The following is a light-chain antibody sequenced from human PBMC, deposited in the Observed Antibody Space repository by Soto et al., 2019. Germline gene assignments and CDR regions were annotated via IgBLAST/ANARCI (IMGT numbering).Light chain of an antibody. Sequence: QSVLTQPASVSGSPGQSITISCTGTSSDIGRHNYVSWYQHHPGKAPTLLIYEVSTRPSGISNRFSGSKSGNTASLTISGLQTEDEADYYCGSYPTNSAPSFGGGTQLTVL. CDR1: SSDIGRHNY. J-gene: IGLJ2*01. CDR2: EVS. CDR3: GSYPTNSAPS. V-gene: IGLV2-14*01.